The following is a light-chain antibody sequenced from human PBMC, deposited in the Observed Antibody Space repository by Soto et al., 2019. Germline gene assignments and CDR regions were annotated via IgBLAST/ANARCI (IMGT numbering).Light chain of an antibody. J-gene: IGKJ1*01. CDR1: QTISIY. CDR3: QQYSSSSPP. CDR2: DAS. Sequence: DIQMTQSPSTLSASVGDRVTITCRARQTISIYLAWCQQRPGEAPKLLIYDASTLESGVPARFSGSGSGTEFTLTISSLQPDDFATYYRQQYSSSSPPFGQGTKVDIK. V-gene: IGKV1-5*01.